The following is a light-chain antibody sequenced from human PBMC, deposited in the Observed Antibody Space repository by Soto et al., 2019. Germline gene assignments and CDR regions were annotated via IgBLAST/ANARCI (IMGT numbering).Light chain of an antibody. Sequence: QSALTQPASVSGSPGQSITISCTGTSSDVGVYNYVAWYQHHPGKAPKLMIYDVSNRPSGVSNRFSASKSGNTASLTISGLQAEDEADYYCSSYTSSRTRVFGGGTKLTVL. CDR1: SSDVGVYNY. CDR3: SSYTSSRTRV. J-gene: IGLJ3*02. CDR2: DVS. V-gene: IGLV2-14*03.